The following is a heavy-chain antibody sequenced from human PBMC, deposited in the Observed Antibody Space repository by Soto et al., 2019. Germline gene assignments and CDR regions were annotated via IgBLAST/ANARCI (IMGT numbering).Heavy chain of an antibody. CDR1: GYTFKNYA. D-gene: IGHD2-2*01. Sequence: ASVKVSCKASGYTFKNYAMHWVRRAPGQRLEWMGWINAANGDTKYSQRIQGRVTITRDTSASTAYMELSSLRSEDTAVYYCATALTLYCSSTSCYVMDYWGQGTLVTVSS. V-gene: IGHV1-3*01. CDR2: INAANGDT. J-gene: IGHJ4*02. CDR3: ATALTLYCSSTSCYVMDY.